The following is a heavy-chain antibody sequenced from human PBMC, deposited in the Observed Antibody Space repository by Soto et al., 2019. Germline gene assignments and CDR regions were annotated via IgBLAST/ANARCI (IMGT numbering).Heavy chain of an antibody. CDR2: IDTDGRGT. CDR3: AKGSSYFDH. CDR1: GFTFNGHW. J-gene: IGHJ4*02. Sequence: PGGSLRLSCAASGFTFNGHWIHWVRQAPGKGLEWVSRIDTDGRGTSYADSVKGRFTISRDNSENTLYLQMNSLRAEDTAVYYCAKGSSYFDHWGQGTLVTVSS. V-gene: IGHV3-74*01.